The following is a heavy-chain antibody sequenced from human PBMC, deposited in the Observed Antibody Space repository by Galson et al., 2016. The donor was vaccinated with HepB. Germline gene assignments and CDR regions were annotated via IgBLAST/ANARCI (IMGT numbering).Heavy chain of an antibody. CDR1: GGSISNYY. J-gene: IGHJ3*01. D-gene: IGHD1-14*01. CDR3: PRGTPWRAFDF. CDR2: IYSTGST. Sequence: SETLSLTCTVSGGSISNYYWSWIRQPAGKGLEWIGRIYSTGSTNYNPSLKSRVTMSVDTSKNQFSLILSSVGAADTAGYSCPRGTPWRAFDFWGQGTMLTVSS. V-gene: IGHV4-4*07.